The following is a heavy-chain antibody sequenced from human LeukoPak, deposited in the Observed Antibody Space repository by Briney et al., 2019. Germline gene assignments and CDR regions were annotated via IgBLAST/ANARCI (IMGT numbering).Heavy chain of an antibody. D-gene: IGHD4-17*01. Sequence: SETLSLTCTVSGGSISSYYWSWIRQPPGKGLEWIGYIYYSGSTNYNPSLKSRVTISVDTSKNQFSLKLSSVTAADTAVYYCARGSDYGDLFDHWGQGTLVTVSS. V-gene: IGHV4-59*01. J-gene: IGHJ4*02. CDR3: ARGSDYGDLFDH. CDR1: GGSISSYY. CDR2: IYYSGST.